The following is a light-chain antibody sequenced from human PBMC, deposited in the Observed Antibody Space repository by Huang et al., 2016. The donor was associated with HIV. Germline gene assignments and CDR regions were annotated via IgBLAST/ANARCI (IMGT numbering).Light chain of an antibody. V-gene: IGKV3-20*01. J-gene: IGKJ1*01. CDR2: DTS. Sequence: EIVLTQSPGTLSLSPGERATLSCRASQSVSNNYLAWYQQKPGQAPRLLISDTSSRTTGIPDRFSGSGSGTDFTLTISRLEPEDFAVFYCQQYGNLPWTFGQGTKVEIK. CDR3: QQYGNLPWT. CDR1: QSVSNNY.